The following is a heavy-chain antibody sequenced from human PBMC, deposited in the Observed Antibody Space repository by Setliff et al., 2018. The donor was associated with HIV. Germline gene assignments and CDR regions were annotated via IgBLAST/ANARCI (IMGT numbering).Heavy chain of an antibody. V-gene: IGHV4-39*01. Sequence: SETLSLTCNVSGGSFCNSYYFWGWIRQPPGKGLEWIGSISYSGSTYYNPSLKSRVTMSVDTSKNQFSLKLSSVTAADTAVYYCARVVVIWENGPNWFDPWGQGTLVTVSS. CDR3: ARVVVIWENGPNWFDP. CDR2: ISYSGST. J-gene: IGHJ5*02. CDR1: GGSFCNSYYF. D-gene: IGHD3-16*02.